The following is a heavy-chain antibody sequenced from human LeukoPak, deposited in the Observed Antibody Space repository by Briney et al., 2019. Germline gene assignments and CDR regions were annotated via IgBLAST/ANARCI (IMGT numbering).Heavy chain of an antibody. CDR3: ATTRGYSYGYYFDY. Sequence: ASVKISCKASGYTFTDYYVHWVQQAPGKGLEWMGRVDPEDGETIYAEKFQGRVTITADTSTDTAYMELSSLRSEDTAVYYCATTRGYSYGYYFDYWGQGTLVTVSS. D-gene: IGHD5-18*01. V-gene: IGHV1-69-2*01. J-gene: IGHJ4*02. CDR1: GYTFTDYY. CDR2: VDPEDGET.